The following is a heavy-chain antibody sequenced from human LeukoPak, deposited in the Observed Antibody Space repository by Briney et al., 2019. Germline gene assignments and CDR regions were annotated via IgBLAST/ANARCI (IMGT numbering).Heavy chain of an antibody. CDR3: AKAPGPYCGGDCYFDY. D-gene: IGHD2-21*02. CDR1: GFTFSSYA. J-gene: IGHJ4*02. CDR2: ISGSGGST. Sequence: PGGSLRLSCAASGFTFSSYAMSWVRQAPGKGLEWVSAISGSGGSTYYADSVKGRFTISRDNSKNTLYLQMNSLRAEDTAVYYCAKAPGPYCGGDCYFDYWGQGTLVTVSS. V-gene: IGHV3-23*01.